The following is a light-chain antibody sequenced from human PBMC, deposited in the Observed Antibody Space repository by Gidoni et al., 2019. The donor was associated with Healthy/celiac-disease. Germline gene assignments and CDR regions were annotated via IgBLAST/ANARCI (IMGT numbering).Light chain of an antibody. V-gene: IGKV3-11*01. CDR1: QSVSSY. CDR3: QQRSNWLT. CDR2: DAS. J-gene: IGKJ4*01. Sequence: EIVLTQSPATLSLSPGERATLSCRASQSVSSYLAWYQQKPGQAPRLLIYDASNGATGIPARFSGGGSGTDFTLTISSLEPEDFAVYYCQQRSNWLTFGGGTKVEIK.